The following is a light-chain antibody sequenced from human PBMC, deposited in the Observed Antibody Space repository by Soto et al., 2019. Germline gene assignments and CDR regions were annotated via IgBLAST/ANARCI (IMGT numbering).Light chain of an antibody. CDR3: QQYNNWPIT. CDR2: RAS. Sequence: EVGMTQSPATLSVSPGETATLSCKTSQGVDSLLAWYQQKPGQAPRLLIYRASTRTTGIPARFSGSGSGTEFTLTINSLQSEDFAVYYCQQYNNWPITFGQGTRLEIK. CDR1: QGVDSL. J-gene: IGKJ5*01. V-gene: IGKV3-15*01.